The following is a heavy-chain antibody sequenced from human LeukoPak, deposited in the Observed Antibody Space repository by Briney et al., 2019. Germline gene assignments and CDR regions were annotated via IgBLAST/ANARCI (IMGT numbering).Heavy chain of an antibody. Sequence: SETLSLTCTVSGGSISSYYWSWIRQPAGKGLEWIGRIYTSGSTNYNPSLKSRVTMSVDTSKNQFSLKLSSVTAADTAVYYCAMKPSWFGEFIDAFDIWGQGTMVTVSS. CDR1: GGSISSYY. V-gene: IGHV4-4*07. CDR2: IYTSGST. D-gene: IGHD3-10*01. J-gene: IGHJ3*02. CDR3: AMKPSWFGEFIDAFDI.